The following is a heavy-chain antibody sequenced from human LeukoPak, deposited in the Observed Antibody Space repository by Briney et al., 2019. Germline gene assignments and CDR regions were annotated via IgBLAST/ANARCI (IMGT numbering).Heavy chain of an antibody. Sequence: RTGGSLRLSCAASGFTFSSYGMHWVRQAPGKGLEWVAVIWYDGSNKYYAGSVKGRFTISRDNSKNTLYLQMNSLRAEDTAVYYCARTHDYGDYGVDYWGQGTLVTVSS. V-gene: IGHV3-33*01. CDR3: ARTHDYGDYGVDY. CDR2: IWYDGSNK. J-gene: IGHJ4*02. CDR1: GFTFSSYG. D-gene: IGHD4-17*01.